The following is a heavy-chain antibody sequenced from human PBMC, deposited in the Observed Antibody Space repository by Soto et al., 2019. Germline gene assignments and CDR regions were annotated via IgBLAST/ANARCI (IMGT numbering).Heavy chain of an antibody. CDR3: ARVSGIYYYGMDV. CDR1: GGSISSGGYY. J-gene: IGHJ6*02. D-gene: IGHD3-10*01. CDR2: IYNSGST. Sequence: SETLSLTCTVSGGSISSGGYYWSWIRQHPGKGLEWIGYIYNSGSTYYNPSLKSRVTISVDTSKNQFSLKLSSVTAADTAVYYCARVSGIYYYGMDVWGQGTTVT. V-gene: IGHV4-31*03.